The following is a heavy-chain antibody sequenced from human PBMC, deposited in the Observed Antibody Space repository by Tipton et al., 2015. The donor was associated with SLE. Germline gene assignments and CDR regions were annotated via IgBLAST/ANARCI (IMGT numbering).Heavy chain of an antibody. CDR1: GYSFTSYW. V-gene: IGHV1-69*01. CDR3: RSRGGDFDY. D-gene: IGHD3-10*01. Sequence: QVQLVQSGAEVKKPGESLRISCKGSGYSFTSYWISWVRQAPGQGLEWMGGIIPIFGTANYAQKFQGRVTITADESTSTAYMELSSLRSEDTAVYYCRSRGGDFDYWGQGTLVTVSS. CDR2: IIPIFGTA. J-gene: IGHJ4*02.